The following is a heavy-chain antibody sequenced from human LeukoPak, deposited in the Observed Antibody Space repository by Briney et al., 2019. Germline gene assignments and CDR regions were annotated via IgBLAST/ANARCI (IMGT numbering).Heavy chain of an antibody. CDR1: GYTFTGYY. CDR2: INPNSGGT. J-gene: IGHJ4*02. CDR3: ARDWPDIVVVPAATHFDY. D-gene: IGHD2-2*01. V-gene: IGHV1-2*02. Sequence: ASVKVSCKASGYTFTGYYIHWVRQAPGQGLEWMGWINPNSGGTNYAQKFQGRVTMTRDTSISTAYMEVSRLTSDDTAVYYCARDWPDIVVVPAATHFDYWGQGTLVTVSS.